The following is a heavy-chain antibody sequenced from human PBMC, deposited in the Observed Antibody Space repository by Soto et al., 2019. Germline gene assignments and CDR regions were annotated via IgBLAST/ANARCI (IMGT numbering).Heavy chain of an antibody. CDR3: ATHWGGNPMGDAFDI. CDR1: GGAFSRYA. J-gene: IGHJ3*02. D-gene: IGHD2-21*01. V-gene: IGHV1-69*13. Sequence: SVKVSCKASGGAFSRYAISWVRQAPGQGLEWMGGIIPMFATPNYAEKFQGRLSITADESTTTVYMQLSSLRSEDTAVYYCATHWGGNPMGDAFDIWGQGTMVTVSS. CDR2: IIPMFATP.